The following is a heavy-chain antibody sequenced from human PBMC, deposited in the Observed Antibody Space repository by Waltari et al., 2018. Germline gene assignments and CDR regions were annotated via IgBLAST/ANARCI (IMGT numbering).Heavy chain of an antibody. J-gene: IGHJ6*02. CDR2: INTNTGNP. Sequence: QVQLVQSGSELKKPGASVKVSCKASGYTFTSYAMNWVRQAPGQGLEWMGWINTNTGNPTYAQGFTGRFVFSLDTSVNTAYLQISSLKAEDTAVYYCARVHSSHHNYYYYGMDVWGQGTTVTVSS. V-gene: IGHV7-4-1*02. CDR3: ARVHSSHHNYYYYGMDV. CDR1: GYTFTSYA. D-gene: IGHD6-19*01.